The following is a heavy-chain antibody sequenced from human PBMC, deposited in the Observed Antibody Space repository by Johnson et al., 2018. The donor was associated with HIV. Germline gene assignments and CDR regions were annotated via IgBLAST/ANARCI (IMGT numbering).Heavy chain of an antibody. CDR1: GFTFSTYG. CDR3: ARDSYCSGGSCSPYDAFDI. D-gene: IGHD2-15*01. Sequence: QVQLVESGGVVVRPGRSLRLSCAASGFTFSTYGMHWVRQAPGKGLEGVAVMWYDGSNKYYVDSVKGRFTIARDNAKNSLYVQMNSLRAEDTAVYYCARDSYCSGGSCSPYDAFDIWGQGTMVTVSS. CDR2: MWYDGSNK. J-gene: IGHJ3*02. V-gene: IGHV3-33*01.